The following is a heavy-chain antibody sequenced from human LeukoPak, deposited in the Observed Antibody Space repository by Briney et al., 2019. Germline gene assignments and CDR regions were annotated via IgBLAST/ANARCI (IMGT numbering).Heavy chain of an antibody. Sequence: SETLSLTCAVYGWSFNDYYRNWIRQPPGKGLEWIGEINARGDTSYNPSLKSRVTISVDTSKKQFSLRLTSMIAADTALYYCARGQVPAARGYNWFDPWGQGTLVTVSS. D-gene: IGHD2-2*01. CDR3: ARGQVPAARGYNWFDP. CDR2: INARGDT. V-gene: IGHV4-34*01. CDR1: GWSFNDYY. J-gene: IGHJ5*02.